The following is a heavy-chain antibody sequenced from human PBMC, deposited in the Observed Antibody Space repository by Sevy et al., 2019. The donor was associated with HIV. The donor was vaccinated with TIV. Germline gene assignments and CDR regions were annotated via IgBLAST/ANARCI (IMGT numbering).Heavy chain of an antibody. Sequence: SLKISCAASGFTFSKYGMHWIRQAPGKGLEWVAVISYDGGNKYYADSVKGRFTISKENFKNTLYLQMNSLRAEDTTIYYCAKPGKFSGSYLDAFDIWGQGTMVLVSS. D-gene: IGHD1-26*01. CDR1: GFTFSKYG. CDR3: AKPGKFSGSYLDAFDI. CDR2: ISYDGGNK. J-gene: IGHJ3*02. V-gene: IGHV3-30*18.